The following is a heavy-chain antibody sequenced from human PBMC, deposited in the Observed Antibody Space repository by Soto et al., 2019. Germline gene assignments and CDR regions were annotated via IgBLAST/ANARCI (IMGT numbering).Heavy chain of an antibody. CDR2: ISSSSSTI. V-gene: IGHV3-48*01. CDR3: ARGTGEVRGVSSYYMDV. D-gene: IGHD3-10*01. J-gene: IGHJ6*03. CDR1: GFTFSSYS. Sequence: GGSLRLSCAASGFTFSSYSMNWVRQAPGKGLEWVSYISSSSSTIYYADSVKGRFTISRDNAKNSLYLQMNSLRAEDTAVYYCARGTGEVRGVSSYYMDVWGKGTTVTVSS.